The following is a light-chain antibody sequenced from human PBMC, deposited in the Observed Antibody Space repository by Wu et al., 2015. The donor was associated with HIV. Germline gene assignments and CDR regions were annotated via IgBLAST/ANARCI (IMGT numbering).Light chain of an antibody. V-gene: IGKV3D-15*01. Sequence: EIVLTQSPGTLSLSPGERATLSCRASQSVSSNYLAWYQQKPGQAPRLLIYGASNRATGIPDRFSGSGSGTEFTLTISSMQSEDFAVYYCQQYNNWPTFGQGTKVEIK. J-gene: IGKJ1*01. CDR2: GAS. CDR1: QSVSSN. CDR3: QQYNNWPT.